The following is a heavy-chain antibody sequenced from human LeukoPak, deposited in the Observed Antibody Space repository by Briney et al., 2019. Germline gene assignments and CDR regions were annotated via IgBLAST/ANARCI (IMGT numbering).Heavy chain of an antibody. CDR2: INGGGVNT. CDR3: APMAAAGKYFGH. V-gene: IGHV3-23*01. D-gene: IGHD2-15*01. CDR1: GFTFSSYA. J-gene: IGHJ4*02. Sequence: PGGSLRLSCAASGFTFSSYAMSWVRQAPGKGLEWVSTINGGGVNTHYADSVGGRFTISRDNSKNTLFLQMNSLRDEATAVYYCAPMAAAGKYFGHWGQGTLVTVSS.